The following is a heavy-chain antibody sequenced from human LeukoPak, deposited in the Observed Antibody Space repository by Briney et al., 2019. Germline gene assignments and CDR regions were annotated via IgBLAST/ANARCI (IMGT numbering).Heavy chain of an antibody. Sequence: GGSLRLSRAASGFTFSSYSMNWVRQAPGKGLEWVSYISSSSSTIYYADSVKGRFTISRDNAKNSLYLQMNSLRAEDTAVYYCARDHRDYGDYIWGQGTLVTVSS. CDR3: ARDHRDYGDYI. CDR1: GFTFSSYS. V-gene: IGHV3-48*04. J-gene: IGHJ4*02. CDR2: ISSSSSTI. D-gene: IGHD4-17*01.